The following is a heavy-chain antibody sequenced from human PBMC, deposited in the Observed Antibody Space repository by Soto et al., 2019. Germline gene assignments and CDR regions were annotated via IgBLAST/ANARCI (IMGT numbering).Heavy chain of an antibody. CDR1: VFNFISNS. CDR3: AREGQTPDGPNHQK. D-gene: IGHD2-2*01. CDR2: ISYDGGKK. J-gene: IGHJ4*02. Sequence: WLCXRLSCSSSVFNFISNSMHLFRHAPGKGLEWVAVISYDGGKKYYADSVKGRFTISRDNSKNTLYVEMNSLSAEDTAVYYCAREGQTPDGPNHQKWGKGTLV. V-gene: IGHV3-30*07.